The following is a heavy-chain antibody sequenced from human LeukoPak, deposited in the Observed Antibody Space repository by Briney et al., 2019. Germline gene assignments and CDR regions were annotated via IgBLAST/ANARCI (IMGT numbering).Heavy chain of an antibody. Sequence: GGSLRLSCAASGFTFSDYYMSWIRQAPGKGLEWVSYISSSGSTIYYADSVKGRFTISRDNSKNTLYLQMNSLRAEDTAVYYCAKEEWLVLVYWGQGTLVTVSS. CDR2: ISSSGSTI. CDR3: AKEEWLVLVY. J-gene: IGHJ4*02. D-gene: IGHD6-19*01. CDR1: GFTFSDYY. V-gene: IGHV3-11*01.